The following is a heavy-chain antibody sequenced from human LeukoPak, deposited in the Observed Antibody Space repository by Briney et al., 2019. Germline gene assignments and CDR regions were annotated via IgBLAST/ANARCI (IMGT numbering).Heavy chain of an antibody. J-gene: IGHJ3*02. CDR3: ARPYSNYVGNDAFAI. V-gene: IGHV4-39*01. D-gene: IGHD4-11*01. Sequence: SETLSLTCTASGDSISGSTYYWGWIRQPPGKELEWIGTIHYTGSTYYNPSLKSRVIISVDTSKNQFSLKLTSATAADTAVYYCARPYSNYVGNDAFAIWGQGTMVTVSS. CDR2: IHYTGST. CDR1: GDSISGSTYY.